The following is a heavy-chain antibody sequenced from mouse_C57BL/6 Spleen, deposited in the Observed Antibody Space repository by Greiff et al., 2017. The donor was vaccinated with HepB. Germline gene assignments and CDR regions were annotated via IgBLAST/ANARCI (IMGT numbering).Heavy chain of an antibody. CDR3: Y. CDR2: YPGSGNTY. D-gene: IGHD1-1*01. Sequence: VQLQESGPELVKPGASVKMSCKASGYTFTDYYMHWVKQKPGKGLEWIGEIYPGSGNTYYNEKFKGKATLTADTSSSTAYMQLSSLTSEDSAVVVADYWGQGTTLTVSS. V-gene: IGHV1-83*01. CDR1: YTFTDYYM. J-gene: IGHJ2*01.